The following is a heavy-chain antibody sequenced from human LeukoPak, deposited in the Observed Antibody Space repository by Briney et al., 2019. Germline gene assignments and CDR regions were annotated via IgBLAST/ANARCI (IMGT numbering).Heavy chain of an antibody. Sequence: GESLKISCKGSGYIFINYWHGWLRQMPGKGLEWIGIIYPGDSDTRYSPSFQGQVTISADKSISTAYLQWSSLRASDTAMYYCARHGGRSRDGYNFGYWGQGTLVTVSS. J-gene: IGHJ4*02. CDR1: GYIFINYW. CDR2: IYPGDSDT. D-gene: IGHD5-24*01. CDR3: ARHGGRSRDGYNFGY. V-gene: IGHV5-51*01.